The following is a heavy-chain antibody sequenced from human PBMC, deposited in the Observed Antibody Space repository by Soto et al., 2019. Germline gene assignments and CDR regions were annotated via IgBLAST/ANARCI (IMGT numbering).Heavy chain of an antibody. V-gene: IGHV4-39*01. CDR3: ARRNLGSPFDY. J-gene: IGHJ4*02. CDR1: GVSISGSRYY. CDR2: IYYSGST. D-gene: IGHD3-10*01. Sequence: PSETLSLTCTVSGVSISGSRYYWGWIRQPPGRGLEWIGNIYYSGSTYYTPALKSRVTMSGDTSKNQFALKLSTVTAADTAVYYCARRNLGSPFDYWGPGTLVTVSS.